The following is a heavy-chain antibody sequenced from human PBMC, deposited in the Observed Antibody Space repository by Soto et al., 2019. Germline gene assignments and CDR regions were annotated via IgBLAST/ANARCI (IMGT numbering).Heavy chain of an antibody. Sequence: GGSLRLSCAASGFTFSSYGMHWVRQAPGKGLEWVAVISYDGSNKYYADSVKGRFTISRDNSKNTLYLQMNSLRAEDTAVYYCAKDNSHVDIVATTFGYWGQGTLVTVSS. V-gene: IGHV3-30*18. CDR3: AKDNSHVDIVATTFGY. D-gene: IGHD5-12*01. CDR1: GFTFSSYG. CDR2: ISYDGSNK. J-gene: IGHJ4*02.